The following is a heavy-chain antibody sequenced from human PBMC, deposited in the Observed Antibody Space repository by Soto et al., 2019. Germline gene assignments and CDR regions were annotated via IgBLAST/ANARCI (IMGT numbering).Heavy chain of an antibody. CDR2: ISATGGGT. Sequence: GGSLRLSCAASGFKFSSYAMSWVRQAPGKGLEWVSLISATGGGTYYADSVKGRFTISRDNSDNTLYLQVHSLRAEDTAVYYCAKDRRAGGTSAFYFDFWGQGAQVTVSS. D-gene: IGHD3-16*01. CDR1: GFKFSSYA. J-gene: IGHJ5*01. V-gene: IGHV3-23*01. CDR3: AKDRRAGGTSAFYFDF.